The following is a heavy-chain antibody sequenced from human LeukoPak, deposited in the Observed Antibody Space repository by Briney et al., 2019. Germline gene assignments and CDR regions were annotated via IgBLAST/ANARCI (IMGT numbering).Heavy chain of an antibody. Sequence: SETLSLTCAVYGGSFIGYYWSWIRQPPGKGLEWIGESKHSGGTNYNPSLKSRVTISVDTSKKQFSLTLTSVTAADTAVYYCARGQWEVRGIIITQLDYWGQGTLVTVSS. J-gene: IGHJ4*02. D-gene: IGHD3-10*01. V-gene: IGHV4-34*01. CDR3: ARGQWEVRGIIITQLDY. CDR2: SKHSGGT. CDR1: GGSFIGYY.